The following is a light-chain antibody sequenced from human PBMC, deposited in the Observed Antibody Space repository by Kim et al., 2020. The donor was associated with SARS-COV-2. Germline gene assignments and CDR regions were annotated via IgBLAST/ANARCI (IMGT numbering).Light chain of an antibody. CDR3: QQYSSYPYT. CDR1: HSISSW. V-gene: IGKV1-5*03. CDR2: KAS. Sequence: DIQMTQSPSTLSASVGDRVTITCRASHSISSWLAWYQQKAGKAPKVLIYKASTLESGVPSRFSGSGAGTEFTLTITSLQPDDFATYYCQQYSSYPYTFDQGTKLEI. J-gene: IGKJ2*01.